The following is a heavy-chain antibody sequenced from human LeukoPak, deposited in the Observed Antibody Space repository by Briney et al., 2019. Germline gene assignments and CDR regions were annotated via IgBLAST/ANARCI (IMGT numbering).Heavy chain of an antibody. CDR1: GGSFSGYY. D-gene: IGHD3-22*01. CDR2: INHSGST. J-gene: IGHJ4*02. Sequence: PSETLSLTCAVYGGSFSGYYWSWIRQPPGKGLEWIGEINHSGSTNYNPSLKSRVTISVDTSKNQFSLKLSSVTAADTAVYYCARRGGYDSSGYYFGRRGVRREDYWGQGTLVTVSS. V-gene: IGHV4-34*01. CDR3: ARRGGYDSSGYYFGRRGVRREDY.